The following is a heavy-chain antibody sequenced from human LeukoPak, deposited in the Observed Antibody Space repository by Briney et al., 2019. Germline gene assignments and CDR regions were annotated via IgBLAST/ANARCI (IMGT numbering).Heavy chain of an antibody. CDR1: GFTFSSYW. V-gene: IGHV3-7*01. D-gene: IGHD3-22*01. CDR3: ARDSSGYSNGVWFDP. CDR2: IKQDGSGK. Sequence: PGGSLRLSCAASGFTFSSYWMSWVRQAPGKGLEWMANIKQDGSGKYYVDSVKGRFTISRDNAKNSLYLQMNSLRAEDTAVYYCARDSSGYSNGVWFDPWGQGTLVTVSS. J-gene: IGHJ5*02.